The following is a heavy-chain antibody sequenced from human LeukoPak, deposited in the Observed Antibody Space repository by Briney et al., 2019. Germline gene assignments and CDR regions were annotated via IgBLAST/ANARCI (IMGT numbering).Heavy chain of an antibody. CDR1: GGSISSYY. CDR3: AGSGSQGAFDI. D-gene: IGHD1-26*01. Sequence: SETLSLTCTVSGGSISSYYWSWIRQPPGKGLEWIGYIYDSGSTNYSPSLKSRVTMSVDTSKNQFSLKLSSVTAADTAVYYCAGSGSQGAFDIWGQGTMVTVSS. CDR2: IYDSGST. J-gene: IGHJ3*02. V-gene: IGHV4-59*12.